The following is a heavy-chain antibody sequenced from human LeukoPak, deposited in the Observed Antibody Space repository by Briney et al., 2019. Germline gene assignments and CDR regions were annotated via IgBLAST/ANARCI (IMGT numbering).Heavy chain of an antibody. D-gene: IGHD3-10*01. CDR3: ASLPLWFGELSHFDY. J-gene: IGHJ4*02. Sequence: SETLSLTCTVSGGSISSSSYYWGWIRQPPGKGLEWIGSIYYSGSTYYNPSLKSRVTISVDTSTNQFSLKLSSVTAADTAVYYCASLPLWFGELSHFDYWGQGTLVTVSS. V-gene: IGHV4-39*01. CDR2: IYYSGST. CDR1: GGSISSSSYY.